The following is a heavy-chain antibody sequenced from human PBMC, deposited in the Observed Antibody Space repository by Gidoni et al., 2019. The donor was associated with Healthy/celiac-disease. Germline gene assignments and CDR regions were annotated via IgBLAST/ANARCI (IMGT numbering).Heavy chain of an antibody. D-gene: IGHD2-2*01. J-gene: IGHJ3*02. Sequence: EVQLVESGGGLVQPGGSLRLSCAASGFPFSSYELNWVRQAPGKGLEWVSYISSSGSTIYYADSVKGRFTISRDNAKNSLYLQMNSLRAEDTAVYYCASPRGYCSSTSCSDAFDIWGQGTMVTVSS. CDR1: GFPFSSYE. CDR2: ISSSGSTI. CDR3: ASPRGYCSSTSCSDAFDI. V-gene: IGHV3-48*03.